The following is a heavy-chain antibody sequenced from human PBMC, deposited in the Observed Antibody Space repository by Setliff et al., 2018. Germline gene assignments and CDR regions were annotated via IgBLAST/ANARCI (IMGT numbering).Heavy chain of an antibody. CDR1: GFTFSSYG. Sequence: PGGSLRLSCAASGFTFSSYGMNWVRQAPGKGLEWVSCISGSSSYIHYADSMKGRFTISRENAKNSLYLKMNSLGAEDTAVYYCARDQVGSSGYYQWGFYFYYMDVWGKGTTVTVSS. CDR3: ARDQVGSSGYYQWGFYFYYMDV. J-gene: IGHJ6*03. D-gene: IGHD3-22*01. V-gene: IGHV3-21*01. CDR2: ISGSSSYI.